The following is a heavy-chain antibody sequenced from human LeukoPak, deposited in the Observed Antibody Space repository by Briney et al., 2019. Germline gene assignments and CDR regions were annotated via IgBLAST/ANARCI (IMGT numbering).Heavy chain of an antibody. CDR3: ARVGETIQENYFDY. Sequence: ASVKVSCNASGGTFSSYAISWVRQAPGQGLEWMGGIIPIFGTANYAQKFQGRVTITADESTSTAYMELSSLRSEDTAVYYCARVGETIQENYFDYWGQGTLVTVSS. CDR1: GGTFSSYA. V-gene: IGHV1-69*13. D-gene: IGHD3-10*01. CDR2: IIPIFGTA. J-gene: IGHJ4*02.